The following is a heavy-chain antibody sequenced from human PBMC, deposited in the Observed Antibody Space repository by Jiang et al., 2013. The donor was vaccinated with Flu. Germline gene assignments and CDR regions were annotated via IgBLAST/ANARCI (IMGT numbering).Heavy chain of an antibody. V-gene: IGHV1-2*02. D-gene: IGHD2-2*01. Sequence: SGAEVKKPGASVKVSCKASGYTFTGYYMHWVRQAPGQGLEWMGWINPNSGGTNYAQKFQGRVTMTRDTSISTAYMELSRLRSDDTAVYYCARHNGGYCSSTSCSDNWFDPWGQGTLVTVSS. CDR3: ARHNGGYCSSTSCSDNWFDP. J-gene: IGHJ5*02. CDR1: GYTFTGYY. CDR2: INPNSGGT.